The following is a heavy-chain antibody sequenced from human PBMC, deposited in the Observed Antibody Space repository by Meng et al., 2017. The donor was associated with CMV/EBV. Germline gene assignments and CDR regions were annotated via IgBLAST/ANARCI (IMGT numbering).Heavy chain of an antibody. CDR2: ISSSSSYI. D-gene: IGHD6-13*01. V-gene: IGHV3-21*01. CDR3: ARVRGSSWYDEVDYYYYYGMDV. CDR1: GFTFSSYS. Sequence: ESLKLSCAASGFTFSSYSMNWVRQAPGKGLEWVSSISSSSSYIYYADSVKGRFTISRDNAKNSLSLQMNSLRAEDTAVYYCARVRGSSWYDEVDYYYYYGMDVWGQGTTVTVSS. J-gene: IGHJ6*02.